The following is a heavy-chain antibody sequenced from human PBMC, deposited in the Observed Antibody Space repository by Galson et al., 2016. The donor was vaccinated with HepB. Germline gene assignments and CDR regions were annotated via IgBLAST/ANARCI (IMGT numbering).Heavy chain of an antibody. CDR2: ISSSSTYI. Sequence: SLRLSCAASGLTFSIYSMNWVRQAPGKGLEWVSSISSSSTYIYYADSVNGRFTISRDNAKKSLFLQMNSLRAEDTAVYYCARDGRELVSHDYYSYMDVWGQGTTVTVSS. J-gene: IGHJ6*02. V-gene: IGHV3-21*01. CDR3: ARDGRELVSHDYYSYMDV. D-gene: IGHD1-7*01. CDR1: GLTFSIYS.